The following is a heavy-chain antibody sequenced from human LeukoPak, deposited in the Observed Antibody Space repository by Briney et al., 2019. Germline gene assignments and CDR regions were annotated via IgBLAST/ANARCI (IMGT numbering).Heavy chain of an antibody. J-gene: IGHJ4*02. CDR1: GFTFSSYA. CDR3: AKDPKGDSSSWYIGHFDY. Sequence: GGSLRLSCAASGFTFSSYAMSWVRQAPGKGLEWVSAISGSGGSTYYADSVKGRFTISRDNSKNTLYLQMNSLRAEDTAVYYCAKDPKGDSSSWYIGHFDYWGQGTLVTVSS. D-gene: IGHD6-13*01. CDR2: ISGSGGST. V-gene: IGHV3-23*01.